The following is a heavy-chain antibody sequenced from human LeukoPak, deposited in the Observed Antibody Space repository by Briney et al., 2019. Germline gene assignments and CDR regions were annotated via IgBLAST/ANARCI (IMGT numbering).Heavy chain of an antibody. V-gene: IGHV1-2*02. CDR3: ARGAYDSSGYSDY. J-gene: IGHJ4*02. D-gene: IGHD3-22*01. CDR2: INPNSGGR. CDR1: GYTFTGYY. Sequence: VASVKVSCKPSGYTFTGYYIHWVRQAPGQGLEWMGWINPNSGGRNYAQKFQDRVTMTRDTSISTVYMELSRLKSDDTAVYYCARGAYDSSGYSDYWGQGTLVTVSS.